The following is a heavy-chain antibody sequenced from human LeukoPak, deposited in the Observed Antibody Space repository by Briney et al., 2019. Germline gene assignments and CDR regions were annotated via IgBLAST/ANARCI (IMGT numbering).Heavy chain of an antibody. V-gene: IGHV3-30-3*01. J-gene: IGHJ4*02. Sequence: GGSLRLSCAASGFTFSSYAMHWVRQAPGKGLEWVAIISYDGSDKYYADSVKGRLTISRDNSKSTLYLQMPSLRTEDTAVYSCARADGSVAGPPSGHWGRGTLVTVSS. D-gene: IGHD6-19*01. CDR3: ARADGSVAGPPSGH. CDR1: GFTFSSYA. CDR2: ISYDGSDK.